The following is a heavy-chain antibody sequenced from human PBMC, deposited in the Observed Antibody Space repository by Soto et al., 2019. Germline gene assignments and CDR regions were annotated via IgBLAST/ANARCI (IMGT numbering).Heavy chain of an antibody. CDR3: ARGNTGVVPDHGRDV. CDR1: GGSIRSGGYS. CDR2: IYYSGST. J-gene: IGHJ6*04. V-gene: IGHV4-30-2*01. Sequence: QLQLQESGSGLVKPSQTLSLTCAVSGGSIRSGGYSWSWIRQPPGKGLEWIGYIYYSGSTNYNPCLQRRATISVDTPKNQFTLKLSSVTAADTAVYYCARGNTGVVPDHGRDVWGEGTTVTVSS. D-gene: IGHD3-3*01.